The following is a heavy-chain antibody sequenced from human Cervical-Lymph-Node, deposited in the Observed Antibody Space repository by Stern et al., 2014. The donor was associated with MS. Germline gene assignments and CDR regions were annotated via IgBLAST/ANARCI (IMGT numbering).Heavy chain of an antibody. V-gene: IGHV3-21*01. CDR2: ISTTSTYI. CDR1: GFIFSAYS. Sequence: EVQLEESGGGLVKPGESLRLSCAASGFIFSAYSMTWVRQAPGKGLEWVATISTTSTYIYYADSVRGRFTISRDSAKNSLYLQMNSLRAEDTALYYCVRSYSDYFDYWGQGTLVTVSS. D-gene: IGHD4-11*01. CDR3: VRSYSDYFDY. J-gene: IGHJ4*02.